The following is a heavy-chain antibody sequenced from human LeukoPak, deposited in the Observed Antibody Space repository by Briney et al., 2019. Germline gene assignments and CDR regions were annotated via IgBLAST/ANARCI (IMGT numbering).Heavy chain of an antibody. CDR3: ARALSSSWDKTNFDY. Sequence: GGSLRLSCAASGFTFSSYWMSWVRQAPGKGLEWVANIKQDGSEKYYVDSVKGRFTISRDNAKNSLYLQMNSLRAEDTAVYYCARALSSSWDKTNFDYWGQGTLVTVSS. J-gene: IGHJ4*02. CDR2: IKQDGSEK. CDR1: GFTFSSYW. D-gene: IGHD6-13*01. V-gene: IGHV3-7*01.